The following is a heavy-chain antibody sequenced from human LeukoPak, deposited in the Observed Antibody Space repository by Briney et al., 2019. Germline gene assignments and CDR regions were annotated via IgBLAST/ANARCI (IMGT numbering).Heavy chain of an antibody. CDR2: FDPEDGET. Sequence: ASVKVSCKVSGYTLTELSMHWVRQAPGKGLEWMGGFDPEDGETIYAQKFQGRVTMTEDTSTDTAYMDLSSLRSEDTAIYYCAAVYSYGYAYWGQGTLVTVSS. CDR1: GYTLTELS. CDR3: AAVYSYGYAY. D-gene: IGHD5-18*01. V-gene: IGHV1-24*01. J-gene: IGHJ4*02.